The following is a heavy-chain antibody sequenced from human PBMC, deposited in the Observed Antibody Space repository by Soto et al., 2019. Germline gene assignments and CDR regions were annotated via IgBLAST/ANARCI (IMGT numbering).Heavy chain of an antibody. V-gene: IGHV3-74*01. Sequence: PGGSLRLSCAASGFAFNTYWMHWVRQVPGKELVWISKINGDGSDIKYADSVKGRFTISRDNAQNTLFLYMDSLSADDTAVYYCARTTGTDDAFDIWGQGTMVTVSS. D-gene: IGHD4-17*01. CDR2: INGDGSDI. CDR1: GFAFNTYW. CDR3: ARTTGTDDAFDI. J-gene: IGHJ3*02.